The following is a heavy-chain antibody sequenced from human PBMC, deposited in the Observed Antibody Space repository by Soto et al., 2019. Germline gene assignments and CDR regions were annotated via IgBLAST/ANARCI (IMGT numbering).Heavy chain of an antibody. V-gene: IGHV4-59*01. CDR1: GGSISSYY. Sequence: SETLSLTCTVSGGSISSYYWSWIRQPPGKGLEWIGYIYYSGSTNYNPSLKSRVTISVDTSKNQFSLKLSSVTAADTAVYYCARDNALLWFGELRGGWFDPWGQGTLVTVSS. J-gene: IGHJ5*02. CDR2: IYYSGST. CDR3: ARDNALLWFGELRGGWFDP. D-gene: IGHD3-10*01.